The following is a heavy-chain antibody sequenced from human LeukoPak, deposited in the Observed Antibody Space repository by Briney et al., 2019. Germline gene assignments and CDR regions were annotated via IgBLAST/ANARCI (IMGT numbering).Heavy chain of an antibody. CDR2: IYYSGST. V-gene: IGHV4-39*07. CDR3: ARAPDDYDGDDAFDI. Sequence: KASETLSLTCTVSGGSISSSSYYWGWIRQPPGKGLEWIGSIYYSGSTYYNPSLKSRVTISVDTSKNQFSLKLSSVTAADTAVYYCARAPDDYDGDDAFDIWGQGTMVTVSS. J-gene: IGHJ3*02. CDR1: GGSISSSSYY. D-gene: IGHD3-22*01.